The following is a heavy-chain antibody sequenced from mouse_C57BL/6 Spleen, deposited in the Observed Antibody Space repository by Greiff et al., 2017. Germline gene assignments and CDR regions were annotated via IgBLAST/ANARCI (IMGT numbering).Heavy chain of an antibody. V-gene: IGHV1-55*01. CDR2: IYPGSGST. J-gene: IGHJ4*01. Sequence: QVQLQQPGAELVKPGASVKMSCKASGYTFTSYWITWVKQRPGQGLEWIGDIYPGSGSTNYNEKFKSKATLTVDTSSSTAYMQLSSLTSEYSAVYYSARRSPDLLWYAMDYWGQGTSVTVSS. D-gene: IGHD2-1*01. CDR3: ARRSPDLLWYAMDY. CDR1: GYTFTSYW.